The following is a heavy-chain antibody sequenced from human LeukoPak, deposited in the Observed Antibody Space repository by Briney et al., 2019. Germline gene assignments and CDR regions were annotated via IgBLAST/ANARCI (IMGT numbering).Heavy chain of an antibody. CDR1: GYTFTSYD. CDR2: MNPNSGNT. J-gene: IGHJ4*02. Sequence: ASVKVSCKASGYTFTSYDINWVRQATGQGLEWMGWMNPNSGNTGYAQKFQDRVTMTRNTSISTAYMELSSLRSEDTAVYYCARMAQSFSMVRYGEDYWGQGTLVTVSS. CDR3: ARMAQSFSMVRYGEDY. V-gene: IGHV1-8*01. D-gene: IGHD3-10*01.